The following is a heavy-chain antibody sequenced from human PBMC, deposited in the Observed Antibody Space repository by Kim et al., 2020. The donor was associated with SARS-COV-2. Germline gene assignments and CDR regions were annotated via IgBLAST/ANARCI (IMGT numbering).Heavy chain of an antibody. CDR3: AREVYDYIWGSYRYTDY. J-gene: IGHJ4*02. D-gene: IGHD3-16*02. V-gene: IGHV7-4-1*02. Sequence: ASVKVSCKASGYTFTSYAMNWVRQAPGQGLEWMGWINTNTGNPTYAQGFTGLFVFSLDTSVSTAYLLISSLKAEDTAVYYCAREVYDYIWGSYRYTDYWGQGTLVTVSS. CDR1: GYTFTSYA. CDR2: INTNTGNP.